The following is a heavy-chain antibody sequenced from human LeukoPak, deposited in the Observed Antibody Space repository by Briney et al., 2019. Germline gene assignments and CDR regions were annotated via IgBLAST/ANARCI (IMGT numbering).Heavy chain of an antibody. CDR3: AKAGVTYYYDSSGYYLPEFDY. CDR1: GFTFSSYG. D-gene: IGHD3-22*01. CDR2: IRYDGSNK. Sequence: GGSLRLSCAASGFTFSSYGMHWVRQAPGKGLEWVAFIRYDGSNKYYADSVKGRFTISRDNSKNTLYLQMNSLRAEDTAVYYCAKAGVTYYYDSSGYYLPEFDYWGQGTLVTVSS. J-gene: IGHJ4*02. V-gene: IGHV3-30*02.